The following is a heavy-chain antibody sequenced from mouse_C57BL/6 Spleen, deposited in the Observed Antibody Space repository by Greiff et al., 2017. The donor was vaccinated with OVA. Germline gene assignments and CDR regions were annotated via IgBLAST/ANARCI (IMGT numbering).Heavy chain of an antibody. D-gene: IGHD2-2*01. CDR3: ARWGPYGSFAY. CDR2: INPNNGGT. CDR1: GYTFTDYY. Sequence: EVKLQESGPELVKPGASVKISCKASGYTFTDYYMNWVKQSHGKSLEWIGDINPNNGGTSYNQKFKGKATLTVDKSSSTAYMELRSLTSEDSAVYYCARWGPYGSFAYWGQGTLVTVSA. J-gene: IGHJ3*01. V-gene: IGHV1-26*01.